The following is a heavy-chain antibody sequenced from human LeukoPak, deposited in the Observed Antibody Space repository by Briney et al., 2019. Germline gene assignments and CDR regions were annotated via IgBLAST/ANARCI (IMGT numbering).Heavy chain of an antibody. CDR3: ARVRYYYDSSGYYPSFFDY. D-gene: IGHD3-22*01. Sequence: GGSLRLSCAASGFTFSSYWMSWVRQAPGKGLEWVANIKQDGSERYYVDSVKGRFTISRDNAKNSLYLQMNSLRAEDTAVYYCARVRYYYDSSGYYPSFFDYWGQGTLVTVSS. V-gene: IGHV3-7*01. CDR2: IKQDGSER. J-gene: IGHJ4*02. CDR1: GFTFSSYW.